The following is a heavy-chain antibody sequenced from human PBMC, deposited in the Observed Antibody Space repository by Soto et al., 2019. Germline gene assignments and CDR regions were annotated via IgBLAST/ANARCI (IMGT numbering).Heavy chain of an antibody. J-gene: IGHJ6*02. D-gene: IGHD5-18*01. CDR2: IYYSGST. CDR3: ARELPYYYGMDV. CDR1: GGSISSYY. Sequence: SETLSLTCTVSGGSISSYYWSWIRQPPGKGLEWIGYIYYSGSTNYNPSLKSRVTISVDTSKNQFSLKLSSVTAADTAVYYCARELPYYYGMDVWGQGTTVTASS. V-gene: IGHV4-59*01.